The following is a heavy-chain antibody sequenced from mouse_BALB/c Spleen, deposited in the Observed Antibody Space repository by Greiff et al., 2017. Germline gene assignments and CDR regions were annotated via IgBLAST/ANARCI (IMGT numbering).Heavy chain of an antibody. CDR3: VRGLRRYYAMDY. Sequence: EVKLMESGAELVKPGASVKLSCTASGFNIKDTYMHWVKQRPEQGLEWIGRIDPANGNTKYDPKFQGKATITADTSSNTAYLQLSSLTSEDTAVYYCVRGLRRYYAMDYWGQGTSVTVSS. CDR2: IDPANGNT. J-gene: IGHJ4*01. D-gene: IGHD2-4*01. CDR1: GFNIKDTY. V-gene: IGHV14-3*02.